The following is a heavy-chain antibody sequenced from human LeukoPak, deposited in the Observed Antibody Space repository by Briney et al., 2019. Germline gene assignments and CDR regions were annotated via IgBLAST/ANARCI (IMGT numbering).Heavy chain of an antibody. CDR3: ARGPYSSNWYVDY. V-gene: IGHV3-48*03. CDR1: GFTLSSYE. Sequence: GGSLRLSCAASGFTLSSYEMNWVRLAPGKGLEWISYISRTGNSIYYADSVKGRFTISRDSAKNSLYLQMSSLRAEDTAVYYCARGPYSSNWYVDYWGQGTLVTVAS. CDR2: ISRTGNSI. D-gene: IGHD6-13*01. J-gene: IGHJ4*02.